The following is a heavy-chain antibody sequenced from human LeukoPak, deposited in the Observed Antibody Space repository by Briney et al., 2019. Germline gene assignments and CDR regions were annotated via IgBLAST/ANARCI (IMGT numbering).Heavy chain of an antibody. V-gene: IGHV4-4*09. CDR2: IYTSGST. D-gene: IGHD3-10*01. J-gene: IGHJ5*02. CDR3: ARVPSDYYGSGRFDP. CDR1: GGSISSYY. Sequence: SKTLSLTCTVSGGSISSYYWSWIRQPPGKGLEWIGYIYTSGSTNYNPSLKSRVTISVDTSKNQFSLKLSSVTAADTAVYYCARVPSDYYGSGRFDPWGQGTLVTVSS.